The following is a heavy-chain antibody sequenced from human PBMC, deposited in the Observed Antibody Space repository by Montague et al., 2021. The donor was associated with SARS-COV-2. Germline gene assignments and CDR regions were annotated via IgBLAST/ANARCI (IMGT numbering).Heavy chain of an antibody. D-gene: IGHD3-22*01. Sequence: SETLSLTCTVSGGSMRDYYWSWIRQPPGEGLEWIGYIYYSGSTDYNLSLNSRVTLSLDTSKNQFSLNLRSVTAADTAFYYCARVHYYTGYVDSWGQGTLVSVSS. CDR2: IYYSGST. CDR3: ARVHYYTGYVDS. J-gene: IGHJ4*02. V-gene: IGHV4-59*01. CDR1: GGSMRDYY.